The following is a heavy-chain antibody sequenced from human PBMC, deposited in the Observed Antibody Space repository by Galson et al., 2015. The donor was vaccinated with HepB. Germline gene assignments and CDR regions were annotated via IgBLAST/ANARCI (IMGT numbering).Heavy chain of an antibody. CDR3: ARDIEAYCGGDCYSGSDY. CDR2: IIPIFGTA. J-gene: IGHJ4*02. CDR1: GGTFSSYA. V-gene: IGHV1-69*13. D-gene: IGHD2-21*01. Sequence: SVKVSCKASGGTFSSYAISWVRQAPGQGLEWVGEIIPIFGTANYAQKFQGRVTITADESTSTAYMELSSLRSEDTAVYYCARDIEAYCGGDCYSGSDYWGQGTLVTVSS.